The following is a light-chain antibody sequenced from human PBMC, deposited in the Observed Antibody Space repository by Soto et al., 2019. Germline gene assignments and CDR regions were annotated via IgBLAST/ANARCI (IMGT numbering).Light chain of an antibody. Sequence: QSVLTQPPSASGCPGQSFTSSGTGINNDIGGYTYVSWYQQLPGKAPKLIIYEVNKRPSGIPDRFSGSKSGNTASLTVSGLQPEDEAEYFCSSYSRSINYVFGTGTKVTVL. CDR2: EVN. CDR1: NNDIGGYTY. CDR3: SSYSRSINYV. J-gene: IGLJ1*01. V-gene: IGLV2-8*01.